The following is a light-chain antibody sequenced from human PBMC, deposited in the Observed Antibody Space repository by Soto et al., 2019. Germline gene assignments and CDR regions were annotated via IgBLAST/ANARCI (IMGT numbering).Light chain of an antibody. Sequence: AIRMTQSPSSLSASTGDRVTVTCRASQSVGSYLAWYQQKPGAAPKLLIYAASTLHIGVPSRFTGSGYGTDFTLTISCLQSEDFDTYYCQHYYNYPYSFGQGTKVDIK. J-gene: IGKJ2*01. V-gene: IGKV1-8*01. CDR2: AAS. CDR1: QSVGSY. CDR3: QHYYNYPYS.